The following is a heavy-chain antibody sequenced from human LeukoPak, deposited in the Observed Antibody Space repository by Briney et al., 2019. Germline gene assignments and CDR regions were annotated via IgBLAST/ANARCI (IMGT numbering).Heavy chain of an antibody. D-gene: IGHD6-6*01. J-gene: IGHJ6*03. CDR1: GFTFDDYA. Sequence: SLRLSCAASGFTFDDYAMHWVRQAPGKGLEWVSGHSWNSGSIGYADSVKGRFTISRDNAKNSLYLQMNSLRAEDTALYYCAKDPYSSSPYTYMDVWGKGTTVTVSS. CDR2: HSWNSGSI. CDR3: AKDPYSSSPYTYMDV. V-gene: IGHV3-9*01.